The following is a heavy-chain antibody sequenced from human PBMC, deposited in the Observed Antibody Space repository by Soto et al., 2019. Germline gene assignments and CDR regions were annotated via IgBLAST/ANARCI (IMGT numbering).Heavy chain of an antibody. D-gene: IGHD6-19*01. J-gene: IGHJ4*02. CDR3: VRVLSSGWSRFDY. Sequence: QVQLQESGPGLVKPSGTLSLTCAVSGGSISSDYWWTWVRQPPGKGLEWIAEMYHSGSTNYNPSLKSRVTISVDKSKNQISLKLSSVTAADTAVYYCVRVLSSGWSRFDYWGQGTLVTVSS. CDR1: GGSISSDYW. V-gene: IGHV4-4*02. CDR2: MYHSGST.